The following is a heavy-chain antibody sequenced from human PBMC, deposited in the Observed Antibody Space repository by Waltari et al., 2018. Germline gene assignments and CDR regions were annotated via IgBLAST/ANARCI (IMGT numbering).Heavy chain of an antibody. CDR2: FDPEDGET. J-gene: IGHJ4*02. D-gene: IGHD1-26*01. Sequence: QVQLVQSGAEVKKPGASMKVSCKVSGYTLTELSMHWVRQAPGKGLEWMGGFDPEDGETIYAQKFQGRVTMTEDTSTDTAYMELSSLRSEDTAVYYCATLRRSKWELLYYFDYWGQGTLVTVSS. CDR3: ATLRRSKWELLYYFDY. V-gene: IGHV1-24*01. CDR1: GYTLTELS.